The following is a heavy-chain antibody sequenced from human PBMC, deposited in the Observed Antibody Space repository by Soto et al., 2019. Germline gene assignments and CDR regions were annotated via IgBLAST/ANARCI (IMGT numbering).Heavy chain of an antibody. Sequence: QEQLVESAGGVVQPGRSLRLSCVVSGFTFSTYGMHWVRQAPGKGLEWVAVVSFDGSKKYTTDSVKGRFTISRDNSKNTLHLQMNNRPPEDSAVYYCSNNMVHMGIVVALWGQGTLVTVSS. CDR1: GFTFSTYG. V-gene: IGHV3-30*18. J-gene: IGHJ4*02. CDR3: SNNMVHMGIVVAL. CDR2: VSFDGSKK. D-gene: IGHD3-10*01.